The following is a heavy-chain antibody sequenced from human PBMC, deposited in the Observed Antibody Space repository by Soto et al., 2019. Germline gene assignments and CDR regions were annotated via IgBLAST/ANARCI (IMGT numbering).Heavy chain of an antibody. Sequence: PSETLSLTCAVSGGSISSGGYYWSWIRQPPGKGLEWIGYIYYSGSTNYNPSLKSRVTISVDTSKNQFSLKLSSVTAADTAVYYCARDYYDILTGYANFDYWGQGTLVTVSS. D-gene: IGHD3-9*01. J-gene: IGHJ4*02. CDR1: GGSISSGGYY. CDR2: IYYSGST. V-gene: IGHV4-61*08. CDR3: ARDYYDILTGYANFDY.